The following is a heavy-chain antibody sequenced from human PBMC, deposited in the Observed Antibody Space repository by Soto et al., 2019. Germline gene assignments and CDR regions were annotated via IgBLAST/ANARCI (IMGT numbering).Heavy chain of an antibody. CDR1: GGTFSSYA. V-gene: IGHV1-69*13. Sequence: SVKVSCKASGGTFSSYAISWVRQAPGQGLEWMGGIIPIFGTANYAQKFQGRVTITADESTSTAYMELSSLRSEDTAVYYCARTIVGATLYFDYWGQGTLVTVSS. CDR3: ARTIVGATLYFDY. D-gene: IGHD1-26*01. CDR2: IIPIFGTA. J-gene: IGHJ4*02.